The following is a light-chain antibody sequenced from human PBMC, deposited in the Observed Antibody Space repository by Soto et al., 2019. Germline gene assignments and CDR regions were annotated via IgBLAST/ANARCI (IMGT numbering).Light chain of an antibody. V-gene: IGKV3-20*01. CDR1: QSVSSSY. Sequence: EVVMTQSPATLSVSPGERATLSCSASQSVSSSYLAWYQQKPGQAPRLLIYGASSRATGIPDRFSGSGSGTDFTLTISRLEPEDFAVYYCQQYGSSPPTFGQGTKVDNK. CDR2: GAS. J-gene: IGKJ1*01. CDR3: QQYGSSPPT.